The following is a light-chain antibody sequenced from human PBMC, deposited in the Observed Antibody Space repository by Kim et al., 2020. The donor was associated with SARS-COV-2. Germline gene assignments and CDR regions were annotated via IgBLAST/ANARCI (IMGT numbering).Light chain of an antibody. Sequence: NFMLTQPHSVSDSPGKTVTISCTRSGGSIASNFVQWYQQRPDSAPTTVIYEDKQRPSGVPDRFSGSLDTSSNSASLTISGLKTEDEAAYYCQSYDGNNVVFGGGTQLTVL. CDR1: GGSIASNF. CDR3: QSYDGNNVV. V-gene: IGLV6-57*04. CDR2: EDK. J-gene: IGLJ7*01.